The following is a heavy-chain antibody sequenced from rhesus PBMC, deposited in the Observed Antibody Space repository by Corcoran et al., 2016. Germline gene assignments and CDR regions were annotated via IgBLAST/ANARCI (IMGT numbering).Heavy chain of an antibody. D-gene: IGHD1-38*01. CDR2: IKNKVDGGAA. CDR1: GFTFSNYW. V-gene: IGHV3S11*01. Sequence: EVQLVESGGGLVQPGGSLRLSCAASGFTFSNYWMSWVRQAPGKGLEWVGFIKNKVDGGAAGYAESVKGRFTISRDDSKSILYLQMNSLKPEDTAVYYCTRNNWPYRFDYWGQGVLVTVSS. CDR3: TRNNWPYRFDY. J-gene: IGHJ4*01.